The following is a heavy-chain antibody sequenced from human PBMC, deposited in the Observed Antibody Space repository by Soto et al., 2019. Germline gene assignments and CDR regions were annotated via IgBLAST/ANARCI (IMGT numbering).Heavy chain of an antibody. D-gene: IGHD3-10*01. J-gene: IGHJ6*02. CDR3: AREWYGSGNYGRDV. CDR1: EGSRSSSSW. V-gene: IGHV4-4*02. CDR2: IYHSGST. Sequence: SHTHGVAEGSRSSSSWCRWIRQPPGKGLEWIGEIYHSGSTNYNPSLKSRVTISVDKSKNQFSLKLSSVSAADTAVYYCAREWYGSGNYGRDVWGQGTTVTSP.